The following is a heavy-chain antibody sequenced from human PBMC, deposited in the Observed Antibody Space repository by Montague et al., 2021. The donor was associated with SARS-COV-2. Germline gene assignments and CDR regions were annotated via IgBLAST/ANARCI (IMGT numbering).Heavy chain of an antibody. V-gene: IGHV4-39*02. D-gene: IGHD3-16*01. CDR3: ARRGRKLLPVAYTIGGFDI. Sequence: SETLSLTRTVSGGSISSNYYYWDWIRQPPGKGLEWFGSIYDSGSTYYXPTRKSRVTISVDTSKNHFTLKLNSVTAADTAVYYCARRGRKLLPVAYTIGGFDIWGQGTMVTVSS. J-gene: IGHJ3*02. CDR1: GGSISSNYYY. CDR2: IYDSGST.